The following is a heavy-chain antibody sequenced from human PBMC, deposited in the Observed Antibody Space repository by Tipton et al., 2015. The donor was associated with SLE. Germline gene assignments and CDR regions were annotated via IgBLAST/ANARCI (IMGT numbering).Heavy chain of an antibody. V-gene: IGHV4-34*01. J-gene: IGHJ4*02. CDR2: IYYSGTT. CDR3: ARLEGGDYADF. Sequence: TLSLTCAVYGGSFSGYYWSWIRQPPGKGLEWIGTIYYSGTTYHNPSLESRVTISVDTSKNQFSLRLSSVTAADTAVYYCARLEGGDYADFWGQGTLVTVSS. CDR1: GGSFSGYY. D-gene: IGHD4-17*01.